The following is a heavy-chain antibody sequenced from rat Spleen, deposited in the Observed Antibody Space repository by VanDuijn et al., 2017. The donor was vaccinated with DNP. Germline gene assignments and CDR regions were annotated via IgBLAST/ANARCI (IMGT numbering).Heavy chain of an antibody. CDR3: VTGYSGAFDN. V-gene: IGHV5S13*01. Sequence: EVQLVESGGGLVQPGRSLKLSCAASGFTFSNYDMAWVRQAPTKGLEWVASISPSGNTYYRDSVKGRFTISRDMAKATQYLQMDSLRSEDTATYYCVTGYSGAFDNWGQGVMVTVSS. J-gene: IGHJ2*01. D-gene: IGHD1-1*01. CDR1: GFTFSNYD. CDR2: ISPSGNT.